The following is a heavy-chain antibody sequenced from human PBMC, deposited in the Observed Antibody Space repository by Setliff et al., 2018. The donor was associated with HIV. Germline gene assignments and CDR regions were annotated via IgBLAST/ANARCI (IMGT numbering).Heavy chain of an antibody. J-gene: IGHJ4*02. D-gene: IGHD2-15*01. CDR3: AHVESGGTSAYFDF. V-gene: IGHV2-5*02. CDR1: GFSLSTSGVG. Sequence: SGPTLVNPTQTLTLTCTFSGFSLSTSGVGMGWIRQPPGKALEWLSVIYWDDNKRYSPSLKSRLTISKDTSKNQVVLTMTNMDPVDTTTYYCAHVESGGTSAYFDFWGQGTLVTVSS. CDR2: IYWDDNK.